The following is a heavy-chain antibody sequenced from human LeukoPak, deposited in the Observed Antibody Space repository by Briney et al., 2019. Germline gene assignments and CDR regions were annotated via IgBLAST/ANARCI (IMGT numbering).Heavy chain of an antibody. CDR1: GLTVSSNY. Sequence: GGSLRLSCAASGLTVSSNYMSWVRQAPGKGLEWVSSISSSSSYIYYADSVKGRFTTSRDNAKNSLYLQMNSLRAEDTAVYYCARDLGGYYYDSHRWGQGILVTVSS. V-gene: IGHV3-21*01. J-gene: IGHJ4*02. D-gene: IGHD3-22*01. CDR3: ARDLGGYYYDSHR. CDR2: ISSSSSYI.